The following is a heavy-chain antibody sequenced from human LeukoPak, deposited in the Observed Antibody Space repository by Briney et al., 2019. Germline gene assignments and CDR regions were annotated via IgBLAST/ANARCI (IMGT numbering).Heavy chain of an antibody. CDR1: GFTFSSYE. CDR2: ISTSSSYI. D-gene: IGHD1-26*01. J-gene: IGHJ4*02. V-gene: IGHV3-21*01. Sequence: GGSLRLSCAASGFTFSSYEMNWVRQAPGKGLEWVSSISTSSSYIYYAHSVKSRFTISRDNAKNSLYLQMNSLRAEDTAVYYCARVSRGKCELLGAHDYWGQGTLVTVSS. CDR3: ARVSRGKCELLGAHDY.